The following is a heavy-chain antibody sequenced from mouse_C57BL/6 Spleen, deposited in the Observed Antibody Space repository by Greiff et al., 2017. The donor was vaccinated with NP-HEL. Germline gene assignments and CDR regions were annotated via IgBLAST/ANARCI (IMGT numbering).Heavy chain of an antibody. Sequence: DVHLVESGGDLVKPGGSLKLSCAASGFTFSSYGMSWVRQTPDKRLEWVATISSGGSYTYYPDSVKGRFTISRDNAKNTLYLQMSSLKSEDAARYYCARHYYYGSFDYWGQGTTLTVSS. D-gene: IGHD1-1*01. J-gene: IGHJ2*01. V-gene: IGHV5-6*01. CDR1: GFTFSSYG. CDR2: ISSGGSYT. CDR3: ARHYYYGSFDY.